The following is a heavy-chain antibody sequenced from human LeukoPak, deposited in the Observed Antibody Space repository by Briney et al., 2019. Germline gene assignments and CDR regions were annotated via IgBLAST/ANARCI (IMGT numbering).Heavy chain of an antibody. CDR2: INPNSGGT. V-gene: IGHV1-2*02. J-gene: IGHJ3*02. CDR3: ARAYPGIAVADPDERLFDI. CDR1: GYTFTGYY. D-gene: IGHD6-19*01. Sequence: ASVNVSCKASGYTFTGYYMHWVRQAPGQGLEWMGWINPNSGGTNYAQKFQGRVTMTRDTSISTAYMELSRLRSDDTAVYYCARAYPGIAVADPDERLFDIWGQGTMVTVSS.